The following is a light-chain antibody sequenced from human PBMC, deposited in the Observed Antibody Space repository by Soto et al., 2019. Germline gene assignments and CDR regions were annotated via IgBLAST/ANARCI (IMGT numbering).Light chain of an antibody. J-gene: IGKJ3*01. CDR1: QSVGSY. Sequence: EITLTQSPATLSLSPGERATISCRASQSVGSYLAWYQQKPGQAPRLLIYDASNRATGIPARFGGSGSGTDFTRTISSLQPEDFAVYYCQQRSDWPPLFTFGPGTKVDIK. V-gene: IGKV3-11*01. CDR2: DAS. CDR3: QQRSDWPPLFT.